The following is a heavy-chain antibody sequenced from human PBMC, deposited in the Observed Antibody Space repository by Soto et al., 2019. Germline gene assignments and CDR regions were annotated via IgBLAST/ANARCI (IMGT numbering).Heavy chain of an antibody. J-gene: IGHJ2*01. CDR3: CTGPFEL. CDR1: SFTFSNDG. V-gene: IGHV3-15*07. Sequence: VGSLRLSCAASSFTFSNDGMNWVRQAPGKGLEWVGRVKSKTDGGTTDYAAPVKDRFTISRDDSTNTLHLQMNSLKTEDTAVYFCCTGPFELWGRGTLVTVAS. CDR2: VKSKTDGGTT.